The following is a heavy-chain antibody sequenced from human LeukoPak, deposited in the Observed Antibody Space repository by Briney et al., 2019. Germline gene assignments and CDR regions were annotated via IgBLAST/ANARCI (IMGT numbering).Heavy chain of an antibody. CDR1: GGSFSGYY. CDR3: ARRSIRGVSRY. CDR2: IYHSGST. J-gene: IGHJ4*02. V-gene: IGHV4-34*01. D-gene: IGHD3-10*01. Sequence: PSETLSLTCTVYGGSFSGYYWTWVRQPPGKGLEWIGEIYHSGSTNYNPSLKSRVTISVDTSKNQFSLNQTSVTAADTAVYYCARRSIRGVSRYWGQGTLVTVSS.